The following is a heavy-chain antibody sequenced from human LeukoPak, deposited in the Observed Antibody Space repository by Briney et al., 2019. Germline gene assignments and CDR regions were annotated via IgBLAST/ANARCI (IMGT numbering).Heavy chain of an antibody. CDR1: GYTFTSYD. J-gene: IGHJ3*01. Sequence: ASVKVSCKASGYTFTSYDINWVRQATGQGLEWMGWMNPNSGNTGYAQKFQGRVTITRNTSISTAYMELSSLRSEDTAVYYCARARGASSIAAAGTLTFWGQGTTVTVSS. CDR3: ARARGASSIAAAGTLTF. CDR2: MNPNSGNT. D-gene: IGHD6-13*01. V-gene: IGHV1-8*03.